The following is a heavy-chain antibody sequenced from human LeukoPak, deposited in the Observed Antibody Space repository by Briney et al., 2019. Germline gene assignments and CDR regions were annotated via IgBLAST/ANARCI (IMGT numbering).Heavy chain of an antibody. V-gene: IGHV4-31*11. Sequence: KTSETLSLTCAVSGDSISRGGDHWRWIRQHPGKGLEWIGYIYYSGSTHYNPSLKSRVTISVDTSKNQFSLKLTSVTAADTAVYSCAKRPNFWFGELTPPDVWGQGTTVTVSS. J-gene: IGHJ6*02. CDR3: AKRPNFWFGELTPPDV. CDR2: IYYSGST. D-gene: IGHD3-10*01. CDR1: GDSISRGGDH.